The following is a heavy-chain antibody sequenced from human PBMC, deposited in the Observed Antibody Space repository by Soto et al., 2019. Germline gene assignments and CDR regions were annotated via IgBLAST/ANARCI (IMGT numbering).Heavy chain of an antibody. CDR3: ARDRSSGWPHFDY. CDR2: INAGNGNT. Sequence: ASVKVSCKASGYTFTGNAMHWVRQAPGQRLEWMGWINAGNGNTKYSQKFQGRVTITRDTSASTAYMELSSLRSEDTAVYYCARDRSSGWPHFDYWGQGTLVTVFS. D-gene: IGHD6-19*01. V-gene: IGHV1-3*01. CDR1: GYTFTGNA. J-gene: IGHJ4*02.